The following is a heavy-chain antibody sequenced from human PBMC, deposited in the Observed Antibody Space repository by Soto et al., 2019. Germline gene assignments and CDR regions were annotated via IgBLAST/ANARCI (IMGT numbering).Heavy chain of an antibody. CDR3: VTPVSSCWYTQDAFDI. V-gene: IGHV1-69*02. Sequence: QVQLVQSGAEVKKPGSSVKVSCKASGGTFSSYSINRVRQAPGQGLEWVGRVIPILDIPSHAQKFQGRVTITADKSTSTAYMELTTLRSDDTAVYYCVTPVSSCWYTQDAFDIWGQGTMVTVSS. J-gene: IGHJ3*02. D-gene: IGHD6-19*01. CDR1: GGTFSSYS. CDR2: VIPILDIP.